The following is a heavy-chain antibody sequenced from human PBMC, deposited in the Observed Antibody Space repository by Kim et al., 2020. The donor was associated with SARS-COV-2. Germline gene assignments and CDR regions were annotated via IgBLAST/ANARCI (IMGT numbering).Heavy chain of an antibody. D-gene: IGHD1-26*01. CDR3: ASSGSHRQGWFDP. CDR2: IYYSGST. Sequence: SETLSLTCTVSGGSISSGGYYWSWIRQHPGKGLEWIGYIYYSGSTYYNPSLKSRVTISVDTSKNQFSLKLSSVTAADTAVYYCASSGSHRQGWFDPWGQGTLVTVSS. V-gene: IGHV4-31*03. CDR1: GGSISSGGYY. J-gene: IGHJ5*02.